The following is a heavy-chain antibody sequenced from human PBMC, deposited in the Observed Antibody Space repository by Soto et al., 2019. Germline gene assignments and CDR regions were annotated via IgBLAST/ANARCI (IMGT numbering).Heavy chain of an antibody. D-gene: IGHD4-17*01. CDR2: IYYSGAT. Sequence: QLQLQESGPGLVKPSETLSLVCTVSGGSMRNSRYYWGWIRQPPGKGLEWIGGIYYSGATYYKSSIESRVIISVDTSRNQFSLRLSSVTAADTAVYYCARTDEVSLYGDGRFHIWGQGTMVTVSS. CDR3: ARTDEVSLYGDGRFHI. J-gene: IGHJ3*02. V-gene: IGHV4-39*01. CDR1: GGSMRNSRYY.